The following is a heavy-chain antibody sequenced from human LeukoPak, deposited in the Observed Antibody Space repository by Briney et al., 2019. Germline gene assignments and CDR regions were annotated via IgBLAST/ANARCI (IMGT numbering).Heavy chain of an antibody. V-gene: IGHV4-4*07. D-gene: IGHD3-3*01. Sequence: PSETLSLTCTVSGGSISSYYWSWIRQPAGKGLEWIGRIYTSGSTNYNPSLKSRVTMSVDTSKNQFSLKLSSVTAADTAVYYCARDDFWSGYYTFGPWGQGTLVTVSS. CDR2: IYTSGST. CDR1: GGSISSYY. J-gene: IGHJ5*02. CDR3: ARDDFWSGYYTFGP.